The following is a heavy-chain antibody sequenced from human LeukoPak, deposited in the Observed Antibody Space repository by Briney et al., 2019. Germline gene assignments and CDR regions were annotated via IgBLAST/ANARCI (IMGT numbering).Heavy chain of an antibody. Sequence: PGGSLRLSCSVSGFTFSNYAMSWVRQAPGRGLEWVSAIGGSGGDTYYADSVKGRFTISRDNSKNTLYLQMNSLRAEDTAVYYCAKERGGYNPFDYWGRGTLVTVSS. CDR1: GFTFSNYA. J-gene: IGHJ4*02. V-gene: IGHV3-23*01. CDR3: AKERGGYNPFDY. D-gene: IGHD5-24*01. CDR2: IGGSGGDT.